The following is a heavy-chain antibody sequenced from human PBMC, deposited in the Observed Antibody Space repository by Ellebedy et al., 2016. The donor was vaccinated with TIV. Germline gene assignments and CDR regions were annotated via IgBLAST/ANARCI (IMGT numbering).Heavy chain of an antibody. CDR1: GGSISSSSYY. V-gene: IGHV4-39*01. D-gene: IGHD6-13*01. Sequence: SETLSLTXTVSGGSISSSSYYWGWIRQPPGKGLEWIGSIYYSGSTYYNPSLKSRVTISVDTSKNQFSLKLSSVTAADTAVYYCARRGIAAGDAFDIWGQGTMVTVSS. CDR2: IYYSGST. CDR3: ARRGIAAGDAFDI. J-gene: IGHJ3*02.